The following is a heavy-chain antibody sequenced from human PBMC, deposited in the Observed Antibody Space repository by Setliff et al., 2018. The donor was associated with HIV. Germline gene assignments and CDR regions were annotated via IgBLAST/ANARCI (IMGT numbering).Heavy chain of an antibody. Sequence: SETLSLTCAVSGYSISSGYYWGWIRQPPGKGLEWIGSIYHSGSTYYNPSLKSRVTISVDTSKNQFSLKLNSVTAADTAVYYCASRVYYYDSSGYLREEGFDPWGQGTLVTVSS. CDR2: IYHSGST. CDR3: ASRVYYYDSSGYLREEGFDP. CDR1: GYSISSGYY. D-gene: IGHD3-22*01. V-gene: IGHV4-38-2*01. J-gene: IGHJ5*02.